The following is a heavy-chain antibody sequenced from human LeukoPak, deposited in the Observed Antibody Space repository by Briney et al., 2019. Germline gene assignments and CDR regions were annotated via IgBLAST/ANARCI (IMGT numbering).Heavy chain of an antibody. V-gene: IGHV1-18*01. D-gene: IGHD3-22*01. CDR1: GYTFNTYS. Sequence: ASVKASCKASGYTFNTYSFSSVRQAPEQAPEWMGWISAYNGNTNYEQKLQGRVTMTTDTLTSTAYMELRSLRSDDTAVYYCARDDYDRSGSQDYWGQGTLVTVSS. CDR3: ARDDYDRSGSQDY. CDR2: ISAYNGNT. J-gene: IGHJ4*02.